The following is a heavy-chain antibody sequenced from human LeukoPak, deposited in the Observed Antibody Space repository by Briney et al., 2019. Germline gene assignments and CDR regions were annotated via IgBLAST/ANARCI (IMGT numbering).Heavy chain of an antibody. D-gene: IGHD3-3*01. CDR3: AKALPKYYDFWSGYYSFDY. Sequence: GGSLRLSCAASGFTFSSYGMHWVRQAPGKGLEWVAFIRYDGSNKYYADPVKGRFTISRDNSKNTLYLQMNSLRAEDTAVYYCAKALPKYYDFWSGYYSFDYWGQGTLVTVSS. CDR1: GFTFSSYG. V-gene: IGHV3-30*02. J-gene: IGHJ4*02. CDR2: IRYDGSNK.